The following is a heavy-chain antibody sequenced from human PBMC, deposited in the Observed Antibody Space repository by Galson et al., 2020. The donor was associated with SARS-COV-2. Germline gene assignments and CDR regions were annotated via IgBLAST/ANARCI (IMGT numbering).Heavy chain of an antibody. Sequence: GGSLRLSCAASGFPFSTYAMSWVRQGPGKGLEWVSSISGSGGSTFYSDSVKGRFTISRDNSKNTLYLQMNSLRAEDTAVYYCAKRPGGILSWGQGTLGTVSS. V-gene: IGHV3-23*01. CDR3: AKRPGGILS. CDR1: GFPFSTYA. J-gene: IGHJ5*02. CDR2: ISGSGGST. D-gene: IGHD2-15*01.